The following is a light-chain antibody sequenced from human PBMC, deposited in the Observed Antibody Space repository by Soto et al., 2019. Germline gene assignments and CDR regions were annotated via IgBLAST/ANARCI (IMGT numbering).Light chain of an antibody. CDR3: TSYTRDHPRFYF. Sequence: QSVLTQPPSVSGAPGQRVTISCTGSSSNIGAGYDVHWYQQLPGTAPKLLIYGNSNRPSGVPDRFSGSKSGNTASLTVSGLQAEDEADYYCTSYTRDHPRFYFFGTGTKVTVL. CDR1: SSNIGAGYD. V-gene: IGLV1-40*01. CDR2: GNS. J-gene: IGLJ1*01.